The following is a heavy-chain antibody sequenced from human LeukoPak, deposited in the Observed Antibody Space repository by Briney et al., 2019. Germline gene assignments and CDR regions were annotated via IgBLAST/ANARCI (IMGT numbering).Heavy chain of an antibody. D-gene: IGHD2-2*02. V-gene: IGHV4-4*09. J-gene: IGHJ4*02. CDR1: GGSINNYY. CDR2: IYSSGST. CDR3: ARHVCSSTNCYNYFDY. Sequence: SETLSLTCTVSGGSINNYYWSWIRQPPEKGLEWIGYIYSSGSTNYNPSLKSRVTISVDTSKNQFSLRLSSVTAADTAVYYCARHVCSSTNCYNYFDYWGQGSLVTVSS.